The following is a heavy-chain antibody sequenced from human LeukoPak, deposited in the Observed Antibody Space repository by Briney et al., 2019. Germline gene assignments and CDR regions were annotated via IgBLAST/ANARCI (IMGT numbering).Heavy chain of an antibody. J-gene: IGHJ4*02. D-gene: IGHD4-17*01. CDR3: AKDQGLYGDYDYFDY. Sequence: GGSLRLSCAASGFTFSSYAMSWVRQAPGKGLEWVSGISGSGGSTYYADSVKGRFTVSRDNSKNTLYLRMNSLRAEDTAVYYCAKDQGLYGDYDYFDYWGQGTLVTVSS. V-gene: IGHV3-23*01. CDR1: GFTFSSYA. CDR2: ISGSGGST.